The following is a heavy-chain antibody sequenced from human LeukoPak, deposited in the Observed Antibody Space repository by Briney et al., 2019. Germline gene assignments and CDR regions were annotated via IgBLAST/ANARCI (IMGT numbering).Heavy chain of an antibody. Sequence: SGTLSLTCAVSGGSISSSNWWSWVRQPPGKGLEWIGEIYHSGSTNYNPSLKSRVTISVDKSKNQFSLKLSSVTAADTAVYYCASFSPYYYDSSGYRDYWGQGTLVTVSS. CDR2: IYHSGST. V-gene: IGHV4-4*02. CDR1: GGSISSSNW. CDR3: ASFSPYYYDSSGYRDY. J-gene: IGHJ4*02. D-gene: IGHD3-22*01.